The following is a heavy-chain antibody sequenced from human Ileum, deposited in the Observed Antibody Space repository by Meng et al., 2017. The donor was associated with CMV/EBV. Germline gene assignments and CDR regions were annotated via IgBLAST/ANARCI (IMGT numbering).Heavy chain of an antibody. CDR2: IYHTGYT. CDR3: ARVRGPGYGGNSDY. CDR1: AGSISSYY. J-gene: IGHJ4*02. D-gene: IGHD4-23*01. Sequence: ESLKISCSVSAGSISSYYWSWIRQTPGKGLEWIGYIYHTGYTSYNPSLQSRATISLDMSKSQFSLRLSSVTPADTAVYYCARVRGPGYGGNSDYWGQGTLVTVSS. V-gene: IGHV4-59*01.